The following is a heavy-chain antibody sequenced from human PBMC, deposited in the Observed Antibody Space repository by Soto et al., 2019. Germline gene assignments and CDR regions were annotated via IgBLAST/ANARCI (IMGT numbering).Heavy chain of an antibody. D-gene: IGHD3-22*01. CDR2: ISSSGSTI. CDR1: GFTFSSYE. V-gene: IGHV3-48*03. CDR3: ARAPRYYYDSSGLSYGMDV. J-gene: IGHJ6*02. Sequence: SGGSLRLSCAASGFTFSSYEMNWVRQAPGKGLEWVSYISSSGSTIYYADSVKGRFTISRDNAKNSLYLQMNSLRAEDTAVYYCARAPRYYYDSSGLSYGMDVWGQGTTVTVSS.